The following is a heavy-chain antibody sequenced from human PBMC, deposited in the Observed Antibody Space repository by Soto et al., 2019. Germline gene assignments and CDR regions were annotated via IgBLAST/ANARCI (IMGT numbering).Heavy chain of an antibody. D-gene: IGHD6-19*01. CDR3: ARVMAGNNWFDP. Sequence: PSETLSLTCTVSGGSISSGGYYWSWIRQHPGKGLEWIGYIYYSGSTYYNPSLKSRVTISVDTSKNQFSLKLSSVTAADTAVYYCARVMAGNNWFDPWGQGTLVTSPQ. CDR1: GGSISSGGYY. V-gene: IGHV4-31*03. CDR2: IYYSGST. J-gene: IGHJ5*02.